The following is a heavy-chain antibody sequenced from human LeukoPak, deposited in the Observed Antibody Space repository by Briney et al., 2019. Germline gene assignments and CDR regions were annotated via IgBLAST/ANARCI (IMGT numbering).Heavy chain of an antibody. Sequence: ASVKVSFKASGYTCTISDINWVRQATGQGLEWMGWMNPNSGKTGYAQKFQGRVTMTRNISISTAHMELSSLRSEDTAVYYCARGHYDSSGYYIWFDPWGQGTLVTVSS. J-gene: IGHJ5*02. V-gene: IGHV1-8*01. D-gene: IGHD3-22*01. CDR3: ARGHYDSSGYYIWFDP. CDR1: GYTCTISD. CDR2: MNPNSGKT.